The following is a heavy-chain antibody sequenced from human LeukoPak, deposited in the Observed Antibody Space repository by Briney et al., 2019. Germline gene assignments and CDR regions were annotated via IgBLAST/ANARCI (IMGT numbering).Heavy chain of an antibody. CDR3: ARDSTLLPYNWFDP. D-gene: IGHD2-15*01. Sequence: ASVKVSCKASGYSFTNYDINWVRQAPGQGLEWMGWINPNSGGTNYAQKFQGRVTMTRDTSISTAYMELSRLRSDDTAVYYCARDSTLLPYNWFDPWGQGTLVTVSS. CDR2: INPNSGGT. CDR1: GYSFTNYD. J-gene: IGHJ5*02. V-gene: IGHV1-2*02.